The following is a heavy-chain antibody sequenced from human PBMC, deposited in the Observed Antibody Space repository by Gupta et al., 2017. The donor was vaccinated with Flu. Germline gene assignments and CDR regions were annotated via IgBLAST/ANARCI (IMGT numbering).Heavy chain of an antibody. V-gene: IGHV5-51*03. J-gene: IGHJ4*02. CDR2: IYPEDSDA. D-gene: IGHD6-25*01. CDR1: GYSFSSYW. CDR3: ARRTGMAATECNS. Sequence: EVQLVQSGAEVNTPGESPKIPCQVSGYSFSSYWIGWVRTMHGKSLEWMGIIYPEDSDARYSPSFQSQGTMSADKAISNVYRQWSILKESDPAMYYCARRTGMAATECNSWGQGTLVTVPS.